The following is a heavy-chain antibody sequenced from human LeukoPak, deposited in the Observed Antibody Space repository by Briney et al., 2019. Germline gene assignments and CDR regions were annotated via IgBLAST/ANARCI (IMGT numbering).Heavy chain of an antibody. CDR1: DYSISSGYY. CDR2: ISHGGGT. CDR3: ARGDLLVVTATWAFDP. D-gene: IGHD2-21*02. J-gene: IGHJ5*02. V-gene: IGHV4-38-2*02. Sequence: PSETLSLTCTVFDYSISSGYYWGWIRQPPGKGLEYIGIISHGGGTYYNPSLKSRLTISLDTSKNQFSLKLSSVTAADTAVYFCARGDLLVVTATWAFDPWGQGTLVTVSS.